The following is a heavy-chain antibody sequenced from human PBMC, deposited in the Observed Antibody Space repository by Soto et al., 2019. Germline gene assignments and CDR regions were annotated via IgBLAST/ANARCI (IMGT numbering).Heavy chain of an antibody. CDR2: IYYSGST. V-gene: IGHV4-59*01. CDR1: VGSISIYY. CDR3: ARSRCPSTVVNGRGAFDI. D-gene: IGHD4-17*01. J-gene: IGHJ3*02. Sequence: PSETLSLTCTFSVGSISIYYWGWIRQPPGKGLEWIGYIYYSGSTNYNPSLKSRVTISVDTSKNQFPLKLSSVTAADTAVYYCARSRCPSTVVNGRGAFDIWGQGTMVTVSS.